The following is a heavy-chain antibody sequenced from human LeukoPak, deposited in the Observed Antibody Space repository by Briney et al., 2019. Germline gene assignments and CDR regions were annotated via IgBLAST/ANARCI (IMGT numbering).Heavy chain of an antibody. D-gene: IGHD3-10*01. CDR2: ISYDGSNK. J-gene: IGHJ4*02. CDR1: GFTFSSYA. V-gene: IGHV3-30-3*01. CDR3: ASLWFGELSFFDY. Sequence: PGGSLRLSCAASGFTFSSYAMHWVRQAPGKGLEWVAVISYDGSNKYYADSVKGRFTISRDNSKNTLYLQMNSLRADDTAVYYCASLWFGELSFFDYWGQGTLVTVSS.